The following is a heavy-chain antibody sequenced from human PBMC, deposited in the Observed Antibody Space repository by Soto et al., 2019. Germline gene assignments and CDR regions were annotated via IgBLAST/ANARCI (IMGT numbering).Heavy chain of an antibody. CDR1: GYTFTTYA. D-gene: IGHD3-16*02. J-gene: IGHJ4*02. CDR2: INAGNGNT. V-gene: IGHV1-3*01. CDR3: TRSAVRPSGGLIGPLDY. Sequence: QVQLVQSGAEGKKPGASVKVSCKASGYTFTTYAMHWVRQAPGQRLEWMGWINAGNGNTKYSQNFQGRVTITRDTSASTAYMELSSLRSDDTAVYYCTRSAVRPSGGLIGPLDYWGQGTLVTFSS.